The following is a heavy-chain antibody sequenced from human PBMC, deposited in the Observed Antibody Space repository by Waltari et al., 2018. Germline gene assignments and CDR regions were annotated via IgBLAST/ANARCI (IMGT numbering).Heavy chain of an antibody. D-gene: IGHD4-17*01. Sequence: QVQLQESGPGLVKPSETLSLTCTVSGYSISTAYFWGWIRQAPGKGLEWIGSIYHSGSNYYNPSLKSRVTISVDTSRNQFSLKVNSVTAADTSVYYCARGGTVTTPLDYWGQGTLVTVSS. CDR3: ARGGTVTTPLDY. J-gene: IGHJ4*02. CDR2: IYHSGSN. V-gene: IGHV4-38-2*02. CDR1: GYSISTAYF.